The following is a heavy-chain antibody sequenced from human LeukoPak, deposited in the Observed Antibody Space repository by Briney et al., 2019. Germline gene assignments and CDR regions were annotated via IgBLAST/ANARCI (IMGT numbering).Heavy chain of an antibody. CDR1: GGSISSGNYY. J-gene: IGHJ3*02. V-gene: IGHV4-61*02. D-gene: IGHD2-2*01. Sequence: SQTLSLTCTVSGGSISSGNYYWTRIRQPAGKGLEWIGRIYTSGSTEYNPSLQSRVTISLDTSKNQFSLKLSSVTAADTAVYYCARGPPDCSSTSCYAFDAFDIWGQGTMVTVSS. CDR2: IYTSGST. CDR3: ARGPPDCSSTSCYAFDAFDI.